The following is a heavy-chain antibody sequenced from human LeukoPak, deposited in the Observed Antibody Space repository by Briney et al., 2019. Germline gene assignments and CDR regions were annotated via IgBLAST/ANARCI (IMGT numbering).Heavy chain of an antibody. CDR2: INHSGST. Sequence: PSETLSLTCAVYGGSFSGYYWSWIRQPPGKGLEWIGEINHSGSTNYNPSLKSRVTISVDTSKNQFSLKLSSVTAADTAVYYCARDPPRGASDYWGQGTLVTVSS. V-gene: IGHV4-34*01. D-gene: IGHD1-26*01. J-gene: IGHJ4*02. CDR3: ARDPPRGASDY. CDR1: GGSFSGYY.